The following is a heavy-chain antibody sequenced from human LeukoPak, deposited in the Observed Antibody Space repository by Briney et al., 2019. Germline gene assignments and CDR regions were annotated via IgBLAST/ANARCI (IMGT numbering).Heavy chain of an antibody. CDR1: GYTFTGYY. V-gene: IGHV1-2*02. Sequence: GASVKVSCKASGYTFTGYYMHWVRQAPGQGLEWMGWINPNSGGTNYAQKFQGRVTMTRDTSISTAYMELSRLRSDDTAVYYCARRRGGDRHGYFDIWGQGTMVTVSS. CDR2: INPNSGGT. D-gene: IGHD3-16*02. J-gene: IGHJ3*02. CDR3: ARRRGGDRHGYFDI.